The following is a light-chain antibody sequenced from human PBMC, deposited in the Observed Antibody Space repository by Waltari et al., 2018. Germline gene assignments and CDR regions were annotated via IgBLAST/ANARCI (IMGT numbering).Light chain of an antibody. CDR1: SIDIGRYDI. CDR3: CSYAGNYVWV. J-gene: IGLJ3*02. CDR2: DVS. V-gene: IGLV2-23*02. Sequence: QSALTQPAAVSGSPGQSVTISCTGASIDIGRYDIVSWYQQDPGNAPKLVISDVSKRPSGVSDRFSGSKSGDTASLTISGLQFEDEADYYCCSYAGNYVWVFGGGTRLTVL.